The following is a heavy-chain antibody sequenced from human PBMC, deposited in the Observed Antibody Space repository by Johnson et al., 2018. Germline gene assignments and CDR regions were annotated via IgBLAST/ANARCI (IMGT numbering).Heavy chain of an antibody. CDR1: GGTFGNYS. V-gene: IGHV1-69*02. CDR2: IIPVLEIA. D-gene: IGHD2-15*01. J-gene: IGHJ1*01. CDR3: ARGPCNDGRCYPMLFQD. Sequence: QVQLVQSGAEVKKPGSSVKVSCRASGGTFGNYSIIWLRQAPGQGLEWMGRIIPVLEIANYALSFQGVVTITADKSTSTAYMALSSLRSGDTAMYYGARGPCNDGRCYPMLFQDWGQGTRVTVSS.